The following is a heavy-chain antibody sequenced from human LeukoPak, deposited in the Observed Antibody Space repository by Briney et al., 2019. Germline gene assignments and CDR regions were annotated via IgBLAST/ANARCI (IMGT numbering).Heavy chain of an antibody. Sequence: ASVKVSCKASGYTFTAYYMHWVRQAPGQGLEWMGWINPNSGGTNYAQKFQGRVTMTRDTSISTAYMDLNRLRSDDTAVYYCARVVAVTGTPVYYMDVWGKGTTVTVSS. CDR3: ARVVAVTGTPVYYMDV. CDR1: GYTFTAYY. V-gene: IGHV1-2*02. J-gene: IGHJ6*03. D-gene: IGHD6-19*01. CDR2: INPNSGGT.